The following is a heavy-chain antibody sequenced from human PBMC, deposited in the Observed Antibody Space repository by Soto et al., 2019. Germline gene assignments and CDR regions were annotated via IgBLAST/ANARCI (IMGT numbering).Heavy chain of an antibody. D-gene: IGHD3-10*01. CDR2: INPIVSMS. CDR1: GDTFSFYT. Sequence: QVQLVQSGTEVKKPGSSVKVSCKASGDTFSFYTINWVRQAPGLGLEWVGRINPIVSMSNYAQKFQGRVSMTADKSTSTSYRELRSLRSDDRAMYFCAENYASGYRAFDYWGQGALVIVSS. J-gene: IGHJ4*02. CDR3: AENYASGYRAFDY. V-gene: IGHV1-69*02.